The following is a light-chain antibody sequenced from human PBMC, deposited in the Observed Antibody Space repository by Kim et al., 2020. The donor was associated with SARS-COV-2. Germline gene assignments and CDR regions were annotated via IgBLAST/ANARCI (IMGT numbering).Light chain of an antibody. Sequence: LSPGERDPLSCRYSQSVTRSFAWYQQKPAQAPRLLIYDASKMATGIPARFSGSGYGTDFTLTISSLEPEDFAVSYCQQRSNWPLTFGGGTKVDIK. CDR1: QSVTRS. V-gene: IGKV3-11*01. J-gene: IGKJ4*01. CDR3: QQRSNWPLT. CDR2: DAS.